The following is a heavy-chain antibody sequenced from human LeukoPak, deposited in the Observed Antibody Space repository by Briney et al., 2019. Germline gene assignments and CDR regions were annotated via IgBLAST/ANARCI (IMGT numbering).Heavy chain of an antibody. J-gene: IGHJ5*02. Sequence: SGTLSLTCAVSGGSISSPNWWTWVRQPPGKGLEWIGEIYHSGRTNSNPSLESRVIMSVDKSKNQFSLKLTSVTAADTAVYYCARVGHNWFDPWGQGTLVTVSS. CDR2: IYHSGRT. CDR1: GGSISSPNW. V-gene: IGHV4-4*02. CDR3: ARVGHNWFDP. D-gene: IGHD1-26*01.